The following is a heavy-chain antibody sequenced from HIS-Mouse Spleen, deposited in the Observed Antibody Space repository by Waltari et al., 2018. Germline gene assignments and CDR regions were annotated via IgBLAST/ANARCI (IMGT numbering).Heavy chain of an antibody. J-gene: IGHJ5*02. CDR1: GFLFSSYN. V-gene: IGHV3-21*01. CDR3: ARGSWNWFDP. CDR2: ISSSSSYI. Sequence: EVQLVESGGGLVKPGGSLRLSCAASGFLFSSYNTNWVRQAPGKGLEWVSSISSSSSYIYYADSVKGRFTISRDNAKNSLYLQMNSLRAEDTAVYYCARGSWNWFDPWGQGTLVTVSS. D-gene: IGHD2-15*01.